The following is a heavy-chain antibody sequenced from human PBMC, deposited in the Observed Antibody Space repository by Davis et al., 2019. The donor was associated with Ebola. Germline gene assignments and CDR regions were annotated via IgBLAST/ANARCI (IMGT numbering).Heavy chain of an antibody. CDR1: GYSFTSYW. CDR2: IDPSDSYT. CDR3: ASSPYYYYGMDV. Sequence: GESLKISCKGSGYSFTSYWISRVRQMPGKGLEWMGRIDPSDSYTNYSPSFQGHVTISADKSISTAYLQWSSLKASDTAMYYCASSPYYYYGMDVWGQGTTVTVSS. V-gene: IGHV5-10-1*01. J-gene: IGHJ6*02.